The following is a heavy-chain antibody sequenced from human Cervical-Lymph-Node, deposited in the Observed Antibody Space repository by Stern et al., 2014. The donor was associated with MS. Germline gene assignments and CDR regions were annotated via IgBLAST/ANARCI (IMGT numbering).Heavy chain of an antibody. J-gene: IGHJ5*02. D-gene: IGHD3-10*01. Sequence: QLVQSGAEVKQPGASVKVSCKTSGYSFTRYDIHWVRQAPGQGLEWMGLIVPGGGSTTYAQTWQGRVSMTRDTSATTVYMELRSLRSEDTAVYYCARSGLGGAVGSWGQGTLVTVSA. CDR2: IVPGGGST. V-gene: IGHV1-46*04. CDR3: ARSGLGGAVGS. CDR1: GYSFTRYD.